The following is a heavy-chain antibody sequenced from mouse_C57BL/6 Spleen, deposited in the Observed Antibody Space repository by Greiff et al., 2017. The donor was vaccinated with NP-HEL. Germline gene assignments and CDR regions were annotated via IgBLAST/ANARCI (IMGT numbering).Heavy chain of an antibody. Sequence: QVQLQQPGAELVRPGSSVKLSCKASGYTFTSYWMDWVKQRPGQGLEWIGNIYPSDSETHYNQKFKDKATLTVDKSSSTAYMQLSSLTSEDSAVYYCARRNSNHYYAMDYWGQGTSVTVSS. D-gene: IGHD2-5*01. CDR3: ARRNSNHYYAMDY. V-gene: IGHV1-61*01. J-gene: IGHJ4*01. CDR1: GYTFTSYW. CDR2: IYPSDSET.